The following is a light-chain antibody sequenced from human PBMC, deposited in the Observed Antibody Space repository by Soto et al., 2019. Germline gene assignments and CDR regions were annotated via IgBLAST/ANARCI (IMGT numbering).Light chain of an antibody. CDR1: QSVSSSD. V-gene: IGKV3-20*01. J-gene: IGKJ1*01. Sequence: VLTQSPGTLSLSPGERATLSCRASQSVSSSDLAWYQQKPGQAPRLLISGAYGRATGIQDRFSASGSGTDFTLTISRLEPEDSAVFYCNLYGASPPTFGQGTKVDI. CDR2: GAY. CDR3: NLYGASPPT.